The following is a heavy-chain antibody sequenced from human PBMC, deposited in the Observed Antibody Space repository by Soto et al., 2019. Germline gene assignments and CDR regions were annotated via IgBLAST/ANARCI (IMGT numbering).Heavy chain of an antibody. Sequence: QVQLQESGPGLVKPPETLSLTRTVSGDSISGYYWSWIRQPPGKGLEWIGYIYESGSTNYNPSLKSRVTMSIDTSKNQFSLKLSSVTAADTAVYYCARSGRSGYNYYYGMDVWGQGTTVTVSS. V-gene: IGHV4-59*01. D-gene: IGHD3-3*01. CDR3: ARSGRSGYNYYYGMDV. CDR2: IYESGST. CDR1: GDSISGYY. J-gene: IGHJ6*02.